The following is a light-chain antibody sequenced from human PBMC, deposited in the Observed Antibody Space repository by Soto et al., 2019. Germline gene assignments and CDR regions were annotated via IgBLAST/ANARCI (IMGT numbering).Light chain of an antibody. J-gene: IGKJ2*01. CDR3: QQYNKWPPWT. Sequence: EIVMTQSPATLSVSPGERATLSCRASQSVSSNLAWYQQKPGQAPRLLIYGASTRATGIPARFSGSGSGTEFTLTLSSLQSEDFAVYYCQQYNKWPPWTFGQGTKLEIK. V-gene: IGKV3-15*01. CDR2: GAS. CDR1: QSVSSN.